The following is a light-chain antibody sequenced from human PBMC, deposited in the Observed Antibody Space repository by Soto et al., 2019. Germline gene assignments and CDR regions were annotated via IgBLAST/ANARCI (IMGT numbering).Light chain of an antibody. CDR2: DAS. V-gene: IGKV3-11*01. Sequence: DIVLTQSPATLSLSPGERATLSCRASQSVGSNLAWYQQTPGQAPRLLIYDASSRANGIPARFSGSGSGTDFTLTISSLEPEDSAVYHCQHRRSWPLSFGGGTKVEI. CDR1: QSVGSN. J-gene: IGKJ4*01. CDR3: QHRRSWPLS.